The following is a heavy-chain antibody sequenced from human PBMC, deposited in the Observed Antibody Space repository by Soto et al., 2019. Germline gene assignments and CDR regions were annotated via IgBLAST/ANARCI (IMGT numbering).Heavy chain of an antibody. CDR1: GFTFSGSA. Sequence: PGGSLRLSCEASGFTFSGSAMHWVRQASGKGLEWVGRIRSKANSYATAYAASVKGRFTISRDDSKNTAYLQMNSLKTEDTAVYYCTRGDWWELPTMDYWGQGTLVTSPQ. CDR3: TRGDWWELPTMDY. CDR2: IRSKANSYAT. J-gene: IGHJ4*02. D-gene: IGHD1-26*01. V-gene: IGHV3-73*01.